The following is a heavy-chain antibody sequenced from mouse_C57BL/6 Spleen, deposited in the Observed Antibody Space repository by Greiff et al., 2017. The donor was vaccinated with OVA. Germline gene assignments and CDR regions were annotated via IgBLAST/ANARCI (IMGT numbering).Heavy chain of an antibody. CDR1: GYTFTDYE. J-gene: IGHJ2*01. Sequence: QVQLQQSGAELVRPGASVTLSCKASGYTFTDYEMHWVKQTPVHGLEWIGAIDPETGGTAYNQKFKGKAILTADKSSSTAYMELRSLTSEDSAVYDGTRRAYYGNYHYFDYWGQGTTLTVSA. D-gene: IGHD2-10*01. CDR3: TRRAYYGNYHYFDY. CDR2: IDPETGGT. V-gene: IGHV1-15*01.